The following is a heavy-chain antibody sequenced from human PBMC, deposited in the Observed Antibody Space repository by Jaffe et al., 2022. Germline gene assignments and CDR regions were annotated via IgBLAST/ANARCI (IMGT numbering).Heavy chain of an antibody. J-gene: IGHJ4*02. D-gene: IGHD2-15*01. CDR1: GHTSTSHD. CDR2: INPTGAST. Sequence: QVQLMQSGAEVKKPGTSVKISCKASGHTSTSHDMHWVRQAPGQGLEWMGIINPTGASTRFPQKFQGRVTMTRDTSTSTVYMELSSLTSDDTAVYYCATTDCSGGLCSSEGFDFWGQGTLVTVSS. V-gene: IGHV1-46*03. CDR3: ATTDCSGGLCSSEGFDF.